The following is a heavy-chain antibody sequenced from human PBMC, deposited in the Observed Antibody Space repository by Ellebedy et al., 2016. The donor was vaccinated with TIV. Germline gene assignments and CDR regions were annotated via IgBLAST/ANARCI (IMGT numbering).Heavy chain of an antibody. CDR1: GYTLTELS. Sequence: AASVKVSCKVSGYTLTELSMHWVRQAPGKGLEWMGGFDPEDGETIYAQKFQGRVTMTEDTSTDTAYMELSSLRSEDTAVYYCAREATMVRGVPLFDYWGQGTLVTVSS. CDR3: AREATMVRGVPLFDY. J-gene: IGHJ4*02. CDR2: FDPEDGET. D-gene: IGHD3-10*01. V-gene: IGHV1-24*01.